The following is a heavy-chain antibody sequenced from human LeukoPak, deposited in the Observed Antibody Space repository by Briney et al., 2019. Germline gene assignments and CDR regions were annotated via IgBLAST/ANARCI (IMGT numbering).Heavy chain of an antibody. Sequence: GGSLRLSCAASGFTFSSYGMHWVRQAPGKGLEWVAVISYDGSNKYYADSVKGRFTISRDNSKNTLYLQMNSLRAEDTAVYYCAKATSGRGWLVDYWGQGTLVTVSS. CDR3: AKATSGRGWLVDY. CDR1: GFTFSSYG. CDR2: ISYDGSNK. J-gene: IGHJ4*02. V-gene: IGHV3-30*18. D-gene: IGHD3-22*01.